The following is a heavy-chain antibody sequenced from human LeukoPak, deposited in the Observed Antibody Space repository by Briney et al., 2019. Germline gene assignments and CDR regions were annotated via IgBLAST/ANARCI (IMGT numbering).Heavy chain of an antibody. Sequence: GASVKVSCKASGYTFTGYYMHWVRQAPGQGLEWMGWINPNSGGTNYAQKFQGWVTMTRDTSISTAYMELSRLRSDDTAVYYCAREKLDSSGYYPRREFDYWSQGTLVTVSS. CDR3: AREKLDSSGYYPRREFDY. CDR1: GYTFTGYY. V-gene: IGHV1-2*04. CDR2: INPNSGGT. J-gene: IGHJ4*02. D-gene: IGHD3-22*01.